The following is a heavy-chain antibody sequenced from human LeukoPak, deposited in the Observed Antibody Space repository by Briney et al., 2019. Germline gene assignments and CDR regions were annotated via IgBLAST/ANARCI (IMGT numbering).Heavy chain of an antibody. CDR1: GFTFDDYA. CDR3: AKGLWFGELFS. V-gene: IGHV3-9*01. CDR2: ISWNSGSI. J-gene: IGHJ5*02. D-gene: IGHD3-10*01. Sequence: SLRLSCAASGFTFDDYAMHWVRQAPGKGLEWVSGISWNSGSISYADSVKGRFTISRDNAKNSLYLQMNSLRAEDTALYYCAKGLWFGELFSWGQGTLVTVSS.